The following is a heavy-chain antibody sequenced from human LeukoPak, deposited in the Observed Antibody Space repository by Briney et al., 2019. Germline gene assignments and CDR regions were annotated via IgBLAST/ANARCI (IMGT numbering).Heavy chain of an antibody. CDR1: GYSFTSHW. D-gene: IGHD4/OR15-4a*01. V-gene: IGHV5-51*01. J-gene: IGHJ5*02. CDR3: VRSANHRWFDA. CDR2: IYPDDSET. Sequence: GESLKISCEGSGYSFTSHWIGWVRQMPGKGLELMGIIYPDDSETRYSPSFQGQVSISVDKSTPTTYLEWRSLKASDSAVVYCVRSANHRWFDAWGQGTPVIVSS.